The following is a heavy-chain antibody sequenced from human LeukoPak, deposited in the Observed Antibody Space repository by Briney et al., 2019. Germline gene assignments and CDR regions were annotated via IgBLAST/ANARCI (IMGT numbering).Heavy chain of an antibody. J-gene: IGHJ3*02. Sequence: ASVKVSCKASGYTFTSYAMNWVRQAPGQGLEWMGWINTNTGNPTYAQDFTGRFVFSLDTSVSTAYLQISSLKAEDTAVYYCARALTDYSQLPSDAFDIWGQGTMVTVSS. CDR1: GYTFTSYA. CDR2: INTNTGNP. CDR3: ARALTDYSQLPSDAFDI. V-gene: IGHV7-4-1*02. D-gene: IGHD1-1*01.